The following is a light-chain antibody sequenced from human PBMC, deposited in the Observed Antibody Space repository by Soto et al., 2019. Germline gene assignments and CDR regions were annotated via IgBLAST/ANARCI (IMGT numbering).Light chain of an antibody. CDR3: QQYNTYSA. CDR1: QSISSW. V-gene: IGKV1-5*01. Sequence: IQMTQSPSTVSASVVGEVPVTFLASQSISSWLAWYQQKPGKAPELLIYDASSLKSGVPSRFSGSGSGTEFTLTISSLQTDDFATYYCQQYNTYSAFGQGTKVDIK. J-gene: IGKJ1*01. CDR2: DAS.